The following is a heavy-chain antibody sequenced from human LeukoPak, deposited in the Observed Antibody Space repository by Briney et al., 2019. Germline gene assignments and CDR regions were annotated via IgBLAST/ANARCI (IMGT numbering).Heavy chain of an antibody. V-gene: IGHV4-34*01. D-gene: IGHD3-10*01. CDR1: GGSFSGYY. Sequence: SETLSLTCAVYGGSFSGYYWSWIRQPPGKGLEWIGEINHSGSTNYNPSLKSRVTISVDTSKNQSSLKLSSVTAADTVVYYCARRITMVRGVKYYYYMDVWGKGTTVTVSS. J-gene: IGHJ6*03. CDR2: INHSGST. CDR3: ARRITMVRGVKYYYYMDV.